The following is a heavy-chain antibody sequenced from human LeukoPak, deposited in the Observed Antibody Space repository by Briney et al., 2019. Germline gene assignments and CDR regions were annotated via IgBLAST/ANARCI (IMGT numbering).Heavy chain of an antibody. CDR3: ATLTTVVTAYYFDY. J-gene: IGHJ4*02. CDR1: GYSISSGYY. Sequence: SETLSLTCTVSGYSISSGYYWGWIRQPPGKGLEWIGSIYHSGSTYYNPSLKSRVTISVDTSKNQFSLKLSSVTAADTAVYYCATLTTVVTAYYFDYWGQGTLVTVSS. V-gene: IGHV4-38-2*02. D-gene: IGHD4-23*01. CDR2: IYHSGST.